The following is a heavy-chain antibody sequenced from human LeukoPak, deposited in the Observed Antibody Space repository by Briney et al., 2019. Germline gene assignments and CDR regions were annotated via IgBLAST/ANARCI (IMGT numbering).Heavy chain of an antibody. CDR1: GGSISSGSYY. Sequence: SETLSLTCTVSGGSISSGSYYWSWIRQPAGKGLEWIGRIYTSGSTNYNPSLKSRVTISVDTSKNQFSLKLSSVTAADTAVYYCARGGIVVVPAAMTLTYFDYWGQGTLVTVSS. CDR3: ARGGIVVVPAAMTLTYFDY. CDR2: IYTSGST. D-gene: IGHD2-2*01. J-gene: IGHJ4*02. V-gene: IGHV4-61*02.